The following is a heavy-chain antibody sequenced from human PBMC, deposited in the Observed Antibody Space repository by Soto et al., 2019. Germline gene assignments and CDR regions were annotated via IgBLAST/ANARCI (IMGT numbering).Heavy chain of an antibody. CDR2: IWPSGDT. CDR3: XXXXXXXXXTNCCPFAY. V-gene: IGHV4-4*02. Sequence: QVQLQESGPGLVKPSGTLSLTCAVSGDSXXSXHXXXXVRQPPGKGLEWVGEIWPSGDTNYSPSLEGRVTVSLDKSQNQFSLRLTXXXXXXXXXXXXXXXXXXXXXTNCCPFAYWGQGILVTVSS. J-gene: IGHJ4*02. D-gene: IGHD2-2*01. CDR1: GDSXXSXHX.